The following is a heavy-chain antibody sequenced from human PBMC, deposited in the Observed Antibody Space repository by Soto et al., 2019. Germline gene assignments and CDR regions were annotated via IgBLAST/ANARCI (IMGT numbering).Heavy chain of an antibody. J-gene: IGHJ4*02. CDR1: GYTFTSYY. CDR3: ARGGVVVVAATHFDY. CDR2: INPGGGST. D-gene: IGHD2-15*01. V-gene: IGHV1-46*01. Sequence: ASVKVSCKASGYTFTSYYMHWVRQAPGQGLEWMGIINPGGGSTSYAQKFQGRVTMTRDTSTSTVYMELSSLRSEDTAVYYCARGGVVVVAATHFDYWGQGTLVTVS.